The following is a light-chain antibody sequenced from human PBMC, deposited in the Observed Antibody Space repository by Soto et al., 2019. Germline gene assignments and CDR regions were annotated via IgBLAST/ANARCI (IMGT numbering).Light chain of an antibody. Sequence: DIPMTQSPSSLSASVGDRVTITCRASQTISSYLNWYQQKPGKAPKLLIFAASTLQSGVPSRFSGSGSGTDFTLTISSLQPEDFATYYCQQRGTFGPGTKVDIK. CDR3: QQRGT. V-gene: IGKV1-39*01. CDR2: AAS. CDR1: QTISSY. J-gene: IGKJ3*01.